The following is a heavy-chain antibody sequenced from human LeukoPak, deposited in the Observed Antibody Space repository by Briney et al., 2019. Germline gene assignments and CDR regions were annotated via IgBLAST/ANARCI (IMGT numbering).Heavy chain of an antibody. J-gene: IGHJ4*02. V-gene: IGHV3-23*01. Sequence: GGSLRLSCAASRFIVRDYAMSWVRQAAGKGLEWVYALSHSDSTPYYEVPVKGRYSLSRDHSNNPQDLQLTSLRREDTAVHYCTKDLDAFWHYFQSWGEGTLVPVSS. D-gene: IGHD2/OR15-2a*01. CDR3: TKDLDAFWHYFQS. CDR2: LSHSDSTP. CDR1: RFIVRDYA.